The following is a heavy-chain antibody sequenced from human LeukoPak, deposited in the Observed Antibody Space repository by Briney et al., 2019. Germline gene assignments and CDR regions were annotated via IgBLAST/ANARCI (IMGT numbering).Heavy chain of an antibody. CDR3: ARVSPVAGSSSIDY. D-gene: IGHD6-19*01. J-gene: IGHJ4*02. Sequence: GGSLRLSCAASGFTVSSNYMSWVRQAPGKGLEWVSVIYSGGSTYYADSVKGRFTISRDNSKNTLYLQMNSLRAEDTAVYYCARVSPVAGSSSIDYWGQGTPVTVSS. CDR2: IYSGGST. V-gene: IGHV3-53*01. CDR1: GFTVSSNY.